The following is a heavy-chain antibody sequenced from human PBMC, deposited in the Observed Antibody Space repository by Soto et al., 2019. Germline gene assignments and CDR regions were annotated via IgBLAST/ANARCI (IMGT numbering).Heavy chain of an antibody. CDR2: ISHDGRKT. CDR1: GFTFNSYG. D-gene: IGHD3-10*01. Sequence: GGSLRLSCAASGFTFNSYGIHWVRQAPGKGLEWVAVISHDGRKTNYADSVKGRFTISRDNAKNSLYLQMNSLRAEDTAVYYCARGSLWFGELRDYYYYGMDVWGQGTTVTVSS. J-gene: IGHJ6*02. CDR3: ARGSLWFGELRDYYYYGMDV. V-gene: IGHV3-30*03.